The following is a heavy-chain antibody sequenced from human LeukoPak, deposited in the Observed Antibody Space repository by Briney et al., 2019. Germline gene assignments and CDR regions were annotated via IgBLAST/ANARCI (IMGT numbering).Heavy chain of an antibody. Sequence: PSETLSPTCAVYGGSFSGYYWSWIRQPPGKGLEWIGEINHSGSTNYNPSLKSRVTIPVDTSKNQFSLKLSSVTAADTAVYYCARGRWSSRDLIYDYWGQGTLVTVSS. CDR1: GGSFSGYY. CDR2: INHSGST. J-gene: IGHJ4*02. CDR3: ARGRWSSRDLIYDY. V-gene: IGHV4-34*01. D-gene: IGHD6-13*01.